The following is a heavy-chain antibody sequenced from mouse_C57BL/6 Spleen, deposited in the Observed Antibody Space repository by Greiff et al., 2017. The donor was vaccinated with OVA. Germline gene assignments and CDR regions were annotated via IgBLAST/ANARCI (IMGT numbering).Heavy chain of an antibody. CDR2: IDPSDSYT. D-gene: IGHD1-1*01. CDR3: ARGSPPYYGSSYGYFDV. J-gene: IGHJ1*03. CDR1: GYTFTSYW. Sequence: QVQLQQSGAELVMPGASVKLSCKASGYTFTSYWMHWVKQRPGQGLEWIGEIDPSDSYTNYNQKFKGKSTLTVDKSSSTAYMQLSSLTSEDSAVYYCARGSPPYYGSSYGYFDVWGTGTTVTVSS. V-gene: IGHV1-69*01.